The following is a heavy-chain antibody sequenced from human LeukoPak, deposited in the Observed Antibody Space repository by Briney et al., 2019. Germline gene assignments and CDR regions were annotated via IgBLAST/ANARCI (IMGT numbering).Heavy chain of an antibody. CDR3: ARGYDRNGYQSRGFDY. CDR2: IHPSGDS. J-gene: IGHJ4*02. D-gene: IGHD3-22*01. CDR1: GGSISSGSFY. V-gene: IGHV4-61*02. Sequence: SQTLSLSCTVSGGSISSGSFYWSWIRQTAGKGLRWIGAIHPSGDSKYRPSFRSRATISLDTRNQFSLKLSSVTAADTAVYFCARGYDRNGYQSRGFDYWGQGALVNVSS.